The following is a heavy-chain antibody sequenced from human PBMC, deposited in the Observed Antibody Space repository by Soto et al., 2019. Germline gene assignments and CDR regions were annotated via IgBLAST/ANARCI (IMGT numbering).Heavy chain of an antibody. D-gene: IGHD3-10*01. V-gene: IGHV3-11*06. J-gene: IGHJ6*02. CDR3: ARDRCMVRGCRDGMDV. CDR1: GFTFSDNY. CDR2: ISTSSSNT. Sequence: QMQLMESGGSWVKPGGSLRLSCAASGFTFSDNYMSWIRQAPGKGLEWVSYISTSSSNTKYADSVKGRFTISRDNAKNSLYLQMNSLRAEDTAVYYCARDRCMVRGCRDGMDVWGQGTTVTVSS.